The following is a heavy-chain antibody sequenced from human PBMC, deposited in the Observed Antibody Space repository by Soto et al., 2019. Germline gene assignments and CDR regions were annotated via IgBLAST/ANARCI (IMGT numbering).Heavy chain of an antibody. J-gene: IGHJ4*02. Sequence: QVQLVQSGAEVKKPGSSVKVSCKSSGGTFSSYAISWVRQAPGQGLEWMGGIIPIFGTANYAQKFQGRVTITGDESTSTAFMELGSLRSEDTAVYYCARDLLRRAGYTQVGFGYWGQGTLVTVSS. V-gene: IGHV1-69*01. CDR2: IIPIFGTA. CDR3: ARDLLRRAGYTQVGFGY. D-gene: IGHD5-12*01. CDR1: GGTFSSYA.